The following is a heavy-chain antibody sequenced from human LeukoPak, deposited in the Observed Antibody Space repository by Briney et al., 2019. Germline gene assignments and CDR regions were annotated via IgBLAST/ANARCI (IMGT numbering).Heavy chain of an antibody. CDR1: RFTFSSYA. D-gene: IGHD2-2*01. CDR3: ARDWGCSSTSCYGELDY. J-gene: IGHJ4*02. CDR2: ISNSGGNT. V-gene: IGHV3-23*01. Sequence: GGSLRLSCSASRFTFSSYAMSWVRQAPGKGLEWVSAISNSGGNTYYADSVKGRFTISRDNAKNSLYLQMNRLRAEDTAVYYCARDWGCSSTSCYGELDYWGQGTLVTVSS.